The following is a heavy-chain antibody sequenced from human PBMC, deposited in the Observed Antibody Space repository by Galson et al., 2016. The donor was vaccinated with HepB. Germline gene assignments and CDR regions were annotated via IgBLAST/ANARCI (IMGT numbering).Heavy chain of an antibody. J-gene: IGHJ5*02. V-gene: IGHV3-33*01. CDR2: IWYDGSNK. CDR3: TRIVSTMVRGVTYNWFDP. Sequence: SLRLSCAASGFTFSSYGMHWVRQAPGKGLEWVAVIWYDGSNKYYAYSVKGRYTISRDNSKNTLYLQMNSLRAEDTAVYYCTRIVSTMVRGVTYNWFDPWGQGTLVTVSS. CDR1: GFTFSSYG. D-gene: IGHD3-10*01.